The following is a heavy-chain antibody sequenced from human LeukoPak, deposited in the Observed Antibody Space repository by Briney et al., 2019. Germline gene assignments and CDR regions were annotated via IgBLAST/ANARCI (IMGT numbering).Heavy chain of an antibody. J-gene: IGHJ6*02. CDR1: GYTFTSYG. CDR2: ISTYNGNT. D-gene: IGHD3-10*01. CDR3: ARDGVTMVRGVPYYFYYGMDV. Sequence: ASVKVSCMDSGYTFTSYGISWVRQAPGQGLEWMGWISTYNGNTNYAQNRQDRVTMSTDRSTSTAYMELRSLRSDDTAVYYCARDGVTMVRGVPYYFYYGMDVWGQGTTVTVSS. V-gene: IGHV1-18*01.